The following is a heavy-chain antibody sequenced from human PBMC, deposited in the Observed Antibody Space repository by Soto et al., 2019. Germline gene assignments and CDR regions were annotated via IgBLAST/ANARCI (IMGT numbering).Heavy chain of an antibody. Sequence: QVQLQESGPGLVKPSGTLSLTCAVSGGSISSNNWWSWVRQPPGKGLEWIGKIFHSGSTYYSPSLKSRVTISVDKSKKYFSLTLTSVTAADTAVYYCARVYSGSYSDSWGQGTLVTVSS. J-gene: IGHJ4*02. D-gene: IGHD1-26*01. CDR3: ARVYSGSYSDS. CDR1: GGSISSNNW. V-gene: IGHV4-4*02. CDR2: IFHSGST.